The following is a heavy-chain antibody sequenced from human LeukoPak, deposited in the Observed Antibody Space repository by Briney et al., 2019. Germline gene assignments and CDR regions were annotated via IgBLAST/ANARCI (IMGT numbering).Heavy chain of an antibody. Sequence: GGSLRLSCAASGFTFSSYSMNWVRQAPGKGLEWVSYISSSSSTIYYADSVKGRFTISRDNAKNSLYLQMNSLRDEDTAVYYCARVVANYDFWSGYHDAFDIWGQGTMVTVSS. J-gene: IGHJ3*02. CDR2: ISSSSSTI. CDR3: ARVVANYDFWSGYHDAFDI. D-gene: IGHD3-3*01. V-gene: IGHV3-48*02. CDR1: GFTFSSYS.